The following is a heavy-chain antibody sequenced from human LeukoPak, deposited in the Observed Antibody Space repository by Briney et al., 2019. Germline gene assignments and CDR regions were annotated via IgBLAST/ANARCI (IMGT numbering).Heavy chain of an antibody. D-gene: IGHD4-17*01. CDR1: GGSISSYY. Sequence: PSETLSLTCTVSGGSISSYYWSWIRQPPGKGLEWIGYIYYSGSTKYNPSLKSRVTISVDTSKNQFSLNLSSVTAADTAVYYCARGSDHGDPPFFGPWGQGTLVTVYS. CDR3: ARGSDHGDPPFFGP. J-gene: IGHJ5*02. V-gene: IGHV4-59*01. CDR2: IYYSGST.